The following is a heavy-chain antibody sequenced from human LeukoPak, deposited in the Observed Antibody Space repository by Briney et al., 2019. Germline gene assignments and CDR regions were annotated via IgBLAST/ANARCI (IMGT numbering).Heavy chain of an antibody. D-gene: IGHD6-13*01. CDR3: AKDLYSSRYYYYYMDV. CDR1: GFTFSSYG. V-gene: IGHV3-23*01. J-gene: IGHJ6*03. CDR2: VSGSGGST. Sequence: PGGSLRLSCAASGFTFSSYGMSWVRQAPGKGLEWVSAVSGSGGSTYYADSVKGRFTISRDNSKNTLYLQMNSLRAEDTAVYYCAKDLYSSRYYYYYMDVWGKGTTVTISS.